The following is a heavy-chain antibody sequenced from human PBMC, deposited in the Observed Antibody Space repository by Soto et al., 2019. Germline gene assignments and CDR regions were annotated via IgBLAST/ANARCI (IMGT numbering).Heavy chain of an antibody. V-gene: IGHV4-39*01. CDR2: IYSTGRT. J-gene: IGHJ4*02. CDR1: GGSISGSSSY. Sequence: SETLSLTCTVSGGSISGSSSYWAWLRQTPGKGLEWIGSIYSTGRTYYKPSLKSRVTMSVDTSKNQFSLNLSPVAAADSAVYYCARHRRKTGTYAQPPDYWGQGTLVTVSS. D-gene: IGHD1-1*01. CDR3: ARHRRKTGTYAQPPDY.